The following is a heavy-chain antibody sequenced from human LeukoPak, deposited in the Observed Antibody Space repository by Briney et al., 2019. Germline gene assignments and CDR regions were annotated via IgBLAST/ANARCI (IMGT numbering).Heavy chain of an antibody. D-gene: IGHD5-24*01. Sequence: GGSLRLSCAASGFTFSNYAMSWVRQAPGKGLEWVSDINSSGGDTYYADSVKGRFTISRDNSKNTLYLQMSSLRAEDTAVFYCGRLTYSGYNVFDIWGRGTMVTVSS. CDR2: INSSGGDT. V-gene: IGHV3-23*01. CDR1: GFTFSNYA. CDR3: GRLTYSGYNVFDI. J-gene: IGHJ3*02.